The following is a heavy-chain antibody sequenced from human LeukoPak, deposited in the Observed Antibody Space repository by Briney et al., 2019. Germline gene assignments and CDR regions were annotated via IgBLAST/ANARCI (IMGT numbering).Heavy chain of an antibody. D-gene: IGHD2-2*01. J-gene: IGHJ6*03. CDR2: IIPIFGTA. V-gene: IGHV1-69*01. Sequence: GASVKVSCKASGGTFSSYAISWVRQAPGQGLEWMGGIIPIFGTANYAQKFQGRVTITADESTSTAYMELSSLRSEDTAVYYCAREDRVVPAAPVHYYMDVWGKGTTVTVSS. CDR1: GGTFSSYA. CDR3: AREDRVVPAAPVHYYMDV.